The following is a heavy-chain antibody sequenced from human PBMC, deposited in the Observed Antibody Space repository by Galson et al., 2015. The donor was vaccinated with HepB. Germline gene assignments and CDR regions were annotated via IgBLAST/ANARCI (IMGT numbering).Heavy chain of an antibody. V-gene: IGHV3-30-3*01. CDR1: GLSFNYFP. CDR2: ISYTGSYT. D-gene: IGHD4-17*01. Sequence: SLRLSCAASGLSFNYFPMHWVRQAPGKGLEWVAVISYTGSYTGYADFGRGRFTISRDNSKNALYLQMNSLRVEDTALYYCVRPRGAGAGDFQNWYFDLWGRGTLVTVSS. CDR3: VRPRGAGAGDFQNWYFDL. J-gene: IGHJ2*01.